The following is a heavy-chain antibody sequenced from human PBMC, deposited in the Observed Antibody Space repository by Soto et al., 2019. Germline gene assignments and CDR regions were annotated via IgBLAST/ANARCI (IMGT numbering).Heavy chain of an antibody. CDR1: GFTFSNAW. V-gene: IGHV3-15*07. CDR3: TLYDSSGYYYSDFDY. Sequence: GGSLRLSCAASGFTFSNAWMNWVRQAPGKGLEWVGRIKSKTDGGTTDYAAPVKGRFTISRDDSKNTLYLQMNSLKTEDTAVYYCTLYDSSGYYYSDFDYWGQGALVTVSS. CDR2: IKSKTDGGTT. J-gene: IGHJ4*02. D-gene: IGHD3-22*01.